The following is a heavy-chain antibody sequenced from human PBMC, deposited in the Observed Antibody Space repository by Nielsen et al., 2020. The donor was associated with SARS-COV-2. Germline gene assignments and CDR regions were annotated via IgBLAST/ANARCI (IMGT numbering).Heavy chain of an antibody. J-gene: IGHJ4*02. Sequence: GESLKISCAASGFTFSSYDMHWVRQATGKGLEWVSAIGTAGDTYYPGSVKGRFTISRENAKNTLYLQMNSLRAEDTAVYYCARVGAGYWGQGTLVTVSS. V-gene: IGHV3-13*04. CDR2: IGTAGDT. CDR1: GFTFSSYD. D-gene: IGHD3-16*01. CDR3: ARVGAGY.